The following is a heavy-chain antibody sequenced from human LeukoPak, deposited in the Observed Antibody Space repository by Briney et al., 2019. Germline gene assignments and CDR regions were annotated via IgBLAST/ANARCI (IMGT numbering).Heavy chain of an antibody. CDR1: GFTFSSYS. J-gene: IGHJ4*02. Sequence: GGSLRLSCAASGFTFSSYSMNWVRQVPGKGLEWVSSISSSSSYIYYADSVKGRFTISRDNAKNSLYLQMNNLRAEDTAVYYCARGGGMRSWYDFDYWGQGILVTVSS. CDR3: ARGGGMRSWYDFDY. V-gene: IGHV3-21*01. D-gene: IGHD6-13*01. CDR2: ISSSSSYI.